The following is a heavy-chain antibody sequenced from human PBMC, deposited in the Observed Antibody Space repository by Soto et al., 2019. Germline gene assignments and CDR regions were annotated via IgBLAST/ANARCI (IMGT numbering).Heavy chain of an antibody. V-gene: IGHV3-30*18. Sequence: QVQLVESGGGVVQPGRSLRLSCADSGFTFSSYGMHWVRQAPGKGLEWVAVISYDGSNKYYADSVKGRFTISRDNSKNTLYLQMNSLRAEDTAVYYCAKDTAVAGTNYVMDVWGQGTTVTVSS. J-gene: IGHJ6*02. CDR2: ISYDGSNK. D-gene: IGHD6-19*01. CDR1: GFTFSSYG. CDR3: AKDTAVAGTNYVMDV.